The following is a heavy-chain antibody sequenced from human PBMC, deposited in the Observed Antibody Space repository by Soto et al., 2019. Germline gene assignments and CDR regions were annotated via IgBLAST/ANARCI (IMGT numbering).Heavy chain of an antibody. CDR3: AKANGGNPRAYYGMDV. J-gene: IGHJ6*02. V-gene: IGHV3-23*01. CDR2: ISGSGGST. D-gene: IGHD2-15*01. Sequence: GGSLRLSCAASGFTFSSYAMSWVRQAPGKGLEWVSAISGSGGSTYYADSVKGRFTISRDNSKNTLYLQMNSLRAEDTAVYYCAKANGGNPRAYYGMDVWGQGTTVTVSS. CDR1: GFTFSSYA.